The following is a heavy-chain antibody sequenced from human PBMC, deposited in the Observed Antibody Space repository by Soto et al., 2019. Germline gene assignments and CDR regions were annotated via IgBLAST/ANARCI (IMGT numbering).Heavy chain of an antibody. CDR1: GGIFSTYA. Sequence: QVQLVQSGAEVKKPGSSVKVSCKASGGIFSTYAISWVRQAPGQGLEWMGGIIPMFGTANYAQKFQRRVTITADKSTTTVHMQLSSLRSDDTAVYYCARGRGEMTAPPPYIYWGQGTLVTVSS. CDR3: ARGRGEMTAPPPYIY. D-gene: IGHD2-21*02. CDR2: IIPMFGTA. J-gene: IGHJ4*02. V-gene: IGHV1-69*06.